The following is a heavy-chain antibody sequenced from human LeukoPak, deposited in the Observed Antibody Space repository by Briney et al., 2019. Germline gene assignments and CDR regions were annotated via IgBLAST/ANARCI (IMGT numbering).Heavy chain of an antibody. J-gene: IGHJ4*01. CDR2: ITAYNGNR. D-gene: IGHD1-1*01. Sequence: GASVTVSCTASGYTFTSYGISWVRQAPGQGLKWMGWITAYNGNRLYAQRFQGRITLTTDTSTSTSYMELRSLEYDDTAIYYCARDNDKVVDHWGQGTLVTVSS. CDR3: ARDNDKVVDH. V-gene: IGHV1-18*01. CDR1: GYTFTSYG.